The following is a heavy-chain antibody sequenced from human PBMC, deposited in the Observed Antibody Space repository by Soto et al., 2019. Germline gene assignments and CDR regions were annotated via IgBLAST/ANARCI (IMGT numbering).Heavy chain of an antibody. V-gene: IGHV3-30-3*01. J-gene: IGHJ4*02. D-gene: IGHD3-10*01. CDR1: GFTFSSYA. Sequence: QVQLVESGGGVVQPGRSLRLSCAASGFTFSSYAMHWVRQAPGKGLEWVAVISYDGSNKYYADSVKGRFTISRDNSKNALYLQMNSLRAEDTAVDYCARDQWGFYYGSGSLLDYWGQGTLVTVSS. CDR3: ARDQWGFYYGSGSLLDY. CDR2: ISYDGSNK.